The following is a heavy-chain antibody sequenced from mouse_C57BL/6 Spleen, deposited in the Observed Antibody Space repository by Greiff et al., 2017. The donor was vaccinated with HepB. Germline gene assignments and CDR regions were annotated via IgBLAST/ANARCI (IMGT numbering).Heavy chain of an antibody. Sequence: VQLQQSGPELVKPGASVKISCKASGYAFSSSWMNWVKQRPGKGLEWIGRIYPGDGDTNYNGKFKGKATLTADKSSSTAYMQLSSLTSEDSAVYFCAGGKGGFAYWGQGTLVTVSA. CDR2: IYPGDGDT. CDR1: GYAFSSSW. D-gene: IGHD1-3*01. V-gene: IGHV1-82*01. J-gene: IGHJ3*01. CDR3: AGGKGGFAY.